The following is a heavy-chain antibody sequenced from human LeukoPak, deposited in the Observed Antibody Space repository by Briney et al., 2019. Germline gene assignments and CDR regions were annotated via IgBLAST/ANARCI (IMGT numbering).Heavy chain of an antibody. CDR3: AKDTTFCNDGTCGSRYYYYALGV. CDR1: GFTFSSYE. Sequence: GGSLRLSCAASGFTFSSYEMNWVRQAPGKGLEWVAVISYDGRDKYYTDSVEGRFTISRDNSKNTLFLQMDSLRPEDTAVYYCAKDTTFCNDGTCGSRYYYYALGVWGQGTKVTVS. V-gene: IGHV3-30*18. J-gene: IGHJ6*02. D-gene: IGHD2-15*01. CDR2: ISYDGRDK.